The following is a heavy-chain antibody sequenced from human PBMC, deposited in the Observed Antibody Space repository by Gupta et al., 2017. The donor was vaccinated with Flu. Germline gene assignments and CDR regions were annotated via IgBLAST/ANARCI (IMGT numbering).Heavy chain of an antibody. CDR1: VGSMSSGSYY. V-gene: IGHV4-61*02. CDR3: ARDALVTVTNNWFDP. CDR2: IHATGST. D-gene: IGHD4-17*01. Sequence: QLQESGPGLVKPSQPLSLTSPVSVGSMSSGSYYWSWIRQSVGKGLEWIGRIHATGSTDYNASLKSRVTISADPSRNQFSLNLRSVTAADTAVYYCARDALVTVTNNWFDPWGQGTLVTVSS. J-gene: IGHJ5*02.